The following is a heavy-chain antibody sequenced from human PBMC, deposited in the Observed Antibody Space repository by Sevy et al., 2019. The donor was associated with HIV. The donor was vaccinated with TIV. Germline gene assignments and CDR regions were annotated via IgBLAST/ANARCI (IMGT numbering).Heavy chain of an antibody. Sequence: GGSLRLSCAASGFTFSRYGMHWVRQPPGKGLEWVAVIWSDGSNEDYADSVKGRFTISRDNFKNTLYLQVSSLRAEDTALYYGATDGGAAAFDIWGLGTMVTVSS. CDR1: GFTFSRYG. CDR2: IWSDGSNE. D-gene: IGHD2-15*01. CDR3: ATDGGAAAFDI. J-gene: IGHJ3*02. V-gene: IGHV3-33*01.